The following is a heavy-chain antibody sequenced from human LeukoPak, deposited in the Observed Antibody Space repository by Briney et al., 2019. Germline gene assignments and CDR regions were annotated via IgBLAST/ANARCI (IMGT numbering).Heavy chain of an antibody. CDR1: GGSFSGYY. D-gene: IGHD4-17*01. J-gene: IGHJ5*02. Sequence: SETLSLTCAAYGGSFSGYYWTWIRQPPGKGLEWIGEINHSGSTNYNPSLKSRVTISVDTSKNQFSLKLSSVTAADTAVYYWGENLWVTTQQRTWSAPGAQGPRVTFPS. V-gene: IGHV4-34*01. CDR3: GENLWVTTQQRTWSAP. CDR2: INHSGST.